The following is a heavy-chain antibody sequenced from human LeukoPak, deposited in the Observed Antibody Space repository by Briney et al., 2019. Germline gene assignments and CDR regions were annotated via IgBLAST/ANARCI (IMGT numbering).Heavy chain of an antibody. Sequence: PGGSLRLSCAASGFTFNKYSMSWVRQAPGKGLEWVANINQGGSEKYYVDSVKGRFTISRDNAKKSLYLQMNSLRVEDTAVYYCVGGGQPFDYWGQGTLVTVSS. CDR2: INQGGSEK. D-gene: IGHD1-1*01. J-gene: IGHJ4*02. CDR3: VGGGQPFDY. V-gene: IGHV3-7*01. CDR1: GFTFNKYS.